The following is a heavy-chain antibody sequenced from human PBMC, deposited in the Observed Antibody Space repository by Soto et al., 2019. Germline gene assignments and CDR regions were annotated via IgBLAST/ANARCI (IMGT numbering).Heavy chain of an antibody. V-gene: IGHV3-48*01. Sequence: PGGSLRLSCAASGFTFSSYGMNWVRQAPGKGLEWVSYISSTSSTIYYADSVKGRFTISRDNAKNSLYLQMNSLRAEDTAVYYCVRISYAYDAFDSWGQGISVSVSS. CDR2: ISSTSSTI. J-gene: IGHJ3*02. CDR3: VRISYAYDAFDS. CDR1: GFTFSSYG. D-gene: IGHD1-26*01.